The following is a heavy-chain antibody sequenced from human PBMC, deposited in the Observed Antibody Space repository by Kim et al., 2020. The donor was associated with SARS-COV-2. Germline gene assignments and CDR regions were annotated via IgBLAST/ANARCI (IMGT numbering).Heavy chain of an antibody. D-gene: IGHD6-13*01. Sequence: GGSLRLSCAASGFTFSDYYMSWIRQAPGKGLEWISSISGSGSTIYYADSVKGRFTISRDNAENSLYLQINSLRAEDTAVYYCTRPFSSSWFDWFDPWEQGTLVTVSS. V-gene: IGHV3-11*01. CDR1: GFTFSDYY. CDR3: TRPFSSSWFDWFDP. J-gene: IGHJ5*02. CDR2: ISGSGSTI.